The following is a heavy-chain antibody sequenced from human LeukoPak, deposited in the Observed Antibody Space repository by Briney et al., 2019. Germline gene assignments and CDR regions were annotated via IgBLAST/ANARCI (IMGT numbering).Heavy chain of an antibody. CDR2: INPSGGST. J-gene: IGHJ4*02. D-gene: IGHD6-13*01. CDR1: GYTFTSYY. V-gene: IGHV1-46*01. Sequence: VASVKVSCKASGYTFTSYYMHWVRQAPGQGLEWMGIINPSGGSTSYAQKFQGRVTLTRDTSTSTVYMELSSLRSEDTAVYYCARSSTLGNYFDYWGQGTLVTVSS. CDR3: ARSSTLGNYFDY.